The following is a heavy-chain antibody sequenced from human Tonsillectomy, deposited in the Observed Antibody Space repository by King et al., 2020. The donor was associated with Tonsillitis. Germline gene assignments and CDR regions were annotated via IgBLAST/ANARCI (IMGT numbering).Heavy chain of an antibody. Sequence: VQLVESGGGVVQPGRSLRLSCAASGFTFSSYAMHWVRQAPGKGLEWVAVISYDGSNKYYADSVKGRFTISRDNSKNTLYLQMNSLRAEDTAVYYCARDTVLRYFYLHFDYWGQGTLVTVSS. J-gene: IGHJ4*02. CDR1: GFTFSSYA. CDR2: ISYDGSNK. D-gene: IGHD3-9*01. V-gene: IGHV3-30*04. CDR3: ARDTVLRYFYLHFDY.